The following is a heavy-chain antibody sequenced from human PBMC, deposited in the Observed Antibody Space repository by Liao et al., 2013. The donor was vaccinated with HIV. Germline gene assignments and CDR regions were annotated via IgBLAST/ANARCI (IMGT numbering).Heavy chain of an antibody. CDR3: AEVGDGDAIAS. D-gene: IGHD1-26*01. Sequence: QVQLQQWGAGLLKPSETLSLTCAVYGGSFSGYYWSWIRQPPGKGLEWIGEINHSGSTNYNPSLKSRVTISIGRAKDQFSLRLTSLTAADTAVYFCAEVGDGDAIASWGREPWVMVSS. J-gene: IGHJ5*02. V-gene: IGHV4-34*01. CDR1: GGSFSGYY. CDR2: INHSGST.